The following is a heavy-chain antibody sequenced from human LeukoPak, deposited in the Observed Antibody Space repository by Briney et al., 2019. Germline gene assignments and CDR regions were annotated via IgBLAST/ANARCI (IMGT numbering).Heavy chain of an antibody. Sequence: PGGSPRLSCAASGFTFSSYAMHWVRQAPGKGLEWVAVISYDGSNKYYADSVKGRFTISRDNSKNTLYLQMNSLRAEDTAVYYCPRDRDSSGYPYYFDYWGQGTLVTVSS. CDR2: ISYDGSNK. CDR1: GFTFSSYA. V-gene: IGHV3-30-3*01. J-gene: IGHJ4*02. CDR3: PRDRDSSGYPYYFDY. D-gene: IGHD3-22*01.